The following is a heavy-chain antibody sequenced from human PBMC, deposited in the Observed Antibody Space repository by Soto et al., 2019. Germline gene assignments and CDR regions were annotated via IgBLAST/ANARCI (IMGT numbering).Heavy chain of an antibody. Sequence: SETLSLTCTVSGGSITSEGYSWRWIRQSPGQGLEWIGYIYQSGSAFYNPSLKTRATILVDRSKNQFSLNLTSVTAADAAVYYCARAFYGVDLWGQGTTVTVSS. J-gene: IGHJ6*02. V-gene: IGHV4-30-2*06. CDR2: IYQSGSA. CDR3: ARAFYGVDL. CDR1: GGSITSEGYS.